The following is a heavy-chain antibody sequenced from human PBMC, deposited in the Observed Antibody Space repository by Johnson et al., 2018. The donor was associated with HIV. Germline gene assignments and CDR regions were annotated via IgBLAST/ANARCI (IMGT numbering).Heavy chain of an antibody. CDR3: ARACRDGYTCDAFDI. CDR2: IKSKTDGGTT. V-gene: IGHV3-15*01. CDR1: GFTFDDYV. J-gene: IGHJ3*02. D-gene: IGHD5-24*01. Sequence: VQLVESGGGLAKPAWSPRLSCAASGFTFDDYVMHWVRQAPGKGLEWVGRIKSKTDGGTTDYAAPVKGRFTISRDDSKNTLYLQMNSLRAEDTAVYYCARACRDGYTCDAFDIWGQGTMVTVSS.